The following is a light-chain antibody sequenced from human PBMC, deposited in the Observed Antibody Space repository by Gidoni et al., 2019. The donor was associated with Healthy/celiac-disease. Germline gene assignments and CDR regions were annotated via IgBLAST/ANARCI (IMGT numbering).Light chain of an antibody. CDR2: LGS. CDR3: MQDNRMYT. J-gene: IGKJ2*01. CDR1: QSLLHSNGYNH. V-gene: IGKV2-28*01. Sequence: DIVMTQSPLSLPVTPGEPASISCRSSQSLLHSNGYNHLEWYLQKPGQSPQRLLYLGSNRASGVPDRFSGSGSGTDFTMKISRVEAEEAGVYYCMQDNRMYTFGQGTKLEIK.